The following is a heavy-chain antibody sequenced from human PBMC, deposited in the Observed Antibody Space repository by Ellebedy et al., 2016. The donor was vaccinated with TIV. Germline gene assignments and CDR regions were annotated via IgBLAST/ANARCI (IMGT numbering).Heavy chain of an antibody. J-gene: IGHJ4*02. D-gene: IGHD2-8*01. CDR2: ITSSSDRT. CDR1: GFTFSRNA. CDR3: ATVSGKYYFDY. Sequence: GGSLRLXXATSGFTFSRNAMTWVRQAPGKGLEWVSSITSSSDRTNYADSVKGRFTISRDNFNSTLFLQMNTLTAEDTAVYYCATVSGKYYFDYWGQGALVTVSS. V-gene: IGHV3-23*01.